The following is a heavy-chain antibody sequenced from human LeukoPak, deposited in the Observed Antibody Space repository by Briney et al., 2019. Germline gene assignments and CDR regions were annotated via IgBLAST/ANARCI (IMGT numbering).Heavy chain of an antibody. Sequence: SETLSLTCAVYGGSFSGYYWAWIRQSPGKGLEWIGQINHSGSTNYNPSLKSRVTLSVDTSKNQLSLRLNSVTATDTAVYYCARGLPGVWGQGTSVTVSS. CDR2: INHSGST. CDR1: GGSFSGYY. CDR3: ARGLPGV. J-gene: IGHJ6*02. V-gene: IGHV4-34*01.